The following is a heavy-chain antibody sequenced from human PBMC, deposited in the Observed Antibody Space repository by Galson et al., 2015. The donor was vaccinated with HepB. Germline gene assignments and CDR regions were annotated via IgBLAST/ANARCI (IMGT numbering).Heavy chain of an antibody. CDR1: GGSISNYY. V-gene: IGHV4-59*01. Sequence: SETLSLTCTVSGGSISNYYWTWIRQTPGKGLEWIGYLFYGGSTNYNPSLESRVTISVDTSKKQLSLKLNSVTAADTAVYFCARGWGYSHYSDFYYMDVWGKGTTVTVSS. J-gene: IGHJ6*03. D-gene: IGHD3-22*01. CDR3: ARGWGYSHYSDFYYMDV. CDR2: LFYGGST.